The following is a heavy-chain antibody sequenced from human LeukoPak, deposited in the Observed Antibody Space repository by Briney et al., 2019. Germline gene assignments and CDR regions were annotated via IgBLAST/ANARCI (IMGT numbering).Heavy chain of an antibody. CDR1: VFTFRTYN. CDR2: ITSSSGTI. D-gene: IGHD6-13*01. CDR3: ARRLTASGKHYFDY. Sequence: GVSLTLSCAASVFTFRTYNVIWVPQAPGKGLEWVSYITSSSGTIYYAHSVGRLFTISRDYAKNSLHLQMHSLRAEDTAVYYCARRLTASGKHYFDYWGQGTLVTVSS. V-gene: IGHV3-48*04. J-gene: IGHJ4*02.